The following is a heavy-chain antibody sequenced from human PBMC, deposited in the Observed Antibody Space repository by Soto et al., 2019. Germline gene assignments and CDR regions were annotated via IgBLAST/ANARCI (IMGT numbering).Heavy chain of an antibody. CDR1: GLTLSSYD. J-gene: IGHJ4*02. CDR3: ATQITRTTRSNY. CDR2: ISSSGVST. D-gene: IGHD1-7*01. V-gene: IGHV3-23*01. Sequence: GGSLRLPCAASGLTLSSYDMGWVRQAPGKWRQWVSAISSSGVSTYYAYSVKGRFTSSRDNPKNTLYLQMDSLRAEDTALYYCATQITRTTRSNYWAQGTLVTVSS.